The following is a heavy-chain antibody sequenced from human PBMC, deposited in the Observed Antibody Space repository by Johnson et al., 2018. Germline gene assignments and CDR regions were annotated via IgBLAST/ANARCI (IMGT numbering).Heavy chain of an antibody. CDR2: ISYDGNNK. CDR3: ARDGPMVRVVMGYYYMDV. V-gene: IGHV3-30*03. CDR1: GFTFARYG. D-gene: IGHD3-10*01. Sequence: QVQLVESGGGVVQPGGSLRLSCAASGFTFARYGMHWVRQAPGKGLEWVAGISYDGNNKYYADSVKGRLTISRDNSRNTLALQMNRLGAEDTVVYSCARDGPMVRVVMGYYYMDVWGKGTTVTVSS. J-gene: IGHJ6*03.